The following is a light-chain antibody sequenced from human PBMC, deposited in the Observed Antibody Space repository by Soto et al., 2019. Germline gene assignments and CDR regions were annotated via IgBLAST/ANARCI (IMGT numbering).Light chain of an antibody. CDR1: QSISDT. CDR2: GAS. J-gene: IGKJ1*01. Sequence: EIVMTQSPATLSVSPGGRATLSCRASQSISDTLAWYQQKPGQAPRLLIYGASIRAIGVPARFSGSGSGTEFTLTISSLQSEDFAVYYCQQYSDRPRTFGQGTKVDIK. V-gene: IGKV3-15*01. CDR3: QQYSDRPRT.